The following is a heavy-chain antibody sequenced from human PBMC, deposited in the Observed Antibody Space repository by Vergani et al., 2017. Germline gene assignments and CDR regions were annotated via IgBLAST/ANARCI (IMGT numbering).Heavy chain of an antibody. Sequence: VQLQQWGAGLLKPSETLSLTCAVYGGSFSGYYWSWIRQPPGKGLEWVSAISGSGGSTYYADSVKGRFTISRDNSKNTLYLQMNSLRAEDTAVYYYAKGGGGYSSSLYYYYMDVWGKGTTVTVSS. CDR1: GGSFSGYY. CDR2: ISGSGGST. CDR3: AKGGGGYSSSLYYYYMDV. D-gene: IGHD6-6*01. V-gene: IGHV3-23*01. J-gene: IGHJ6*03.